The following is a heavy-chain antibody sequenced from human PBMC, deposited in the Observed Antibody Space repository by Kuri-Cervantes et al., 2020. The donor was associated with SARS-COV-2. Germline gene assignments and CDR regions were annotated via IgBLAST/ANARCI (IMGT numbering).Heavy chain of an antibody. CDR3: ARGRIAAAANNWFDP. CDR1: GGSISSYY. D-gene: IGHD6-13*01. Sequence: ESLKISCTVSGGSISSYYWSWIRQPPGKGLEWIGEINHSGSTNYNPSLKSRVTISVDTSKNQFSLKLSSVTAADTAVYYCARGRIAAAANNWFDPWGQGTLVTVSS. V-gene: IGHV4-34*01. CDR2: INHSGST. J-gene: IGHJ5*02.